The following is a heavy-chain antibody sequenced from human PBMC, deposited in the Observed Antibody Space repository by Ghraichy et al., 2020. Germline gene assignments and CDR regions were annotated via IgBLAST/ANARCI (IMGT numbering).Heavy chain of an antibody. D-gene: IGHD3-3*01. CDR1: AGSIRSGNYY. V-gene: IGHV4-31*03. Sequence: SETLSLTCTVSAGSIRSGNYYWSWIRQLPGKGLEWIGYVYYSGSTYYNPSLKSRVTISVDTSKNQFSLKLSSVTAADTAVYYCAREITIFGVVIGEGHWFDPWGQGTLVTVSS. J-gene: IGHJ5*02. CDR3: AREITIFGVVIGEGHWFDP. CDR2: VYYSGST.